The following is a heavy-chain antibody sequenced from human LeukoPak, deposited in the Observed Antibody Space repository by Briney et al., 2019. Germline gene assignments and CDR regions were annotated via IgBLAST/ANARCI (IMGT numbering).Heavy chain of an antibody. Sequence: GGSLRLSCAASGFTFSGFAMTWVRRAPGKGLEWVSTISGSGGSTYYADSVKGRFTISRDNSKNTLYLQMNSLRAEDTAVYYCAREVNLGAFDIWGQGTMVTVSS. CDR2: ISGSGGST. CDR3: AREVNLGAFDI. J-gene: IGHJ3*02. CDR1: GFTFSGFA. V-gene: IGHV3-23*01. D-gene: IGHD3-16*01.